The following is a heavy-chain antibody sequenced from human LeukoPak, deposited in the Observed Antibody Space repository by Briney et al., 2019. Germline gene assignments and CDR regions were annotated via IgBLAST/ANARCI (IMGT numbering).Heavy chain of an antibody. J-gene: IGHJ3*02. CDR2: MNPNSGNT. CDR3: AISSSPPIQLVGWDALDI. D-gene: IGHD5-18*01. Sequence: ASVKVSCKASGYTFTSYDINWVRQATGQGLEWMGWMNPNSGNTGYAQKFQGRVTMTRNTSISTAYMELSSLRSEDTAVYYCAISSSPPIQLVGWDALDIWGQGTMVTVSS. V-gene: IGHV1-8*02. CDR1: GYTFTSYD.